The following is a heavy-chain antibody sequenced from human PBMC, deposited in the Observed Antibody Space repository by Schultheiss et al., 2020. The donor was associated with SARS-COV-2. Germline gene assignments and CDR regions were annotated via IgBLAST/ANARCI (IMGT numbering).Heavy chain of an antibody. Sequence: SVKVSCKASGGTFSSYAISWVRQAPGQGLEWMGGIIPIFGTANYAQKFQGRVIMTTDTSTTTVYMELRSLRSDDTAVYFCARRPPYYTNYPFDYWGQGTLVTVSS. J-gene: IGHJ4*02. V-gene: IGHV1-69*05. CDR3: ARRPPYYTNYPFDY. CDR2: IIPIFGTA. D-gene: IGHD3-3*01. CDR1: GGTFSSYA.